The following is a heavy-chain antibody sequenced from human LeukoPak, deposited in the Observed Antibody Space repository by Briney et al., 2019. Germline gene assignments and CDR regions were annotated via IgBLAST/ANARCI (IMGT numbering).Heavy chain of an antibody. D-gene: IGHD3-9*01. V-gene: IGHV3-7*01. J-gene: IGHJ4*02. Sequence: GGSLRLSCAASGVIFNQYWMSWVRQAPGRGLEWVANIDQDGSEKHYVDSVKGRFTTSRDNAKNSLYLQMNSLRAEDTAVYYCAGSILTGYPNFDYWGQGTLVTVSS. CDR2: IDQDGSEK. CDR1: GVIFNQYW. CDR3: AGSILTGYPNFDY.